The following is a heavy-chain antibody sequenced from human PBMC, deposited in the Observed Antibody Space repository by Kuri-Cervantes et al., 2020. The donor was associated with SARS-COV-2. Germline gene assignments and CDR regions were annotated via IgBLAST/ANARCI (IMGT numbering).Heavy chain of an antibody. J-gene: IGHJ5*02. Sequence: GSLRLSCTVSGVSISAYYWTWIRQPPGKTLEWIGYVSYNGGTNYNPSLESRVTISRDTSRNQFSLRLNSVTAADTAVYYCARGFTTLLNGFAPWSQGTLVTVSS. CDR1: GVSISAYY. CDR2: VSYNGGT. V-gene: IGHV4-59*01. D-gene: IGHD1-26*01. CDR3: ARGFTTLLNGFAP.